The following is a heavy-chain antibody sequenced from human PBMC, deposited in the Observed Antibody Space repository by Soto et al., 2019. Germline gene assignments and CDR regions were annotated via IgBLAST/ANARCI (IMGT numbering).Heavy chain of an antibody. Sequence: SETLSLTCTVSGGSISSGGYYWSWIRQHPGKGLEWIGYIYYSGSTYYNPSLKSRVTISVDTSKNQFSLKLSSVTAADTAVYYCARGSEAVVAATYFDYWGQGTLVTVSS. CDR2: IYYSGST. CDR3: ARGSEAVVAATYFDY. D-gene: IGHD2-15*01. V-gene: IGHV4-31*03. J-gene: IGHJ4*02. CDR1: GGSISSGGYY.